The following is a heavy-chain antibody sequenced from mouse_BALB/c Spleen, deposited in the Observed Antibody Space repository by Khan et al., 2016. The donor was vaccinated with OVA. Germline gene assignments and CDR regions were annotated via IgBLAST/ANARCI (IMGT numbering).Heavy chain of an antibody. CDR2: ISYSGNT. CDR1: GYSITTDYA. D-gene: IGHD1-1*01. J-gene: IGHJ2*01. Sequence: EVQLQESGPGLVKPSQSLSLTCTVTGYSITTDYAWNWIRQFPGNQLEWMGYISYSGNTKYNPSLKSRISITRDTSKNQFFLQLKSVTTEDTARYYCARVYGGDFDDWGQGTTLTVSS. V-gene: IGHV3-2*02. CDR3: ARVYGGDFDD.